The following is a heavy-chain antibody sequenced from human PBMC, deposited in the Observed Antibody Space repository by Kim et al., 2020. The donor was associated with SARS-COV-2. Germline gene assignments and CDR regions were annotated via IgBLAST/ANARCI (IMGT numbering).Heavy chain of an antibody. CDR3: ARGIAVAGHHRSYYYYGMDV. D-gene: IGHD6-19*01. Sequence: RFTISRDNAKNTLYLQMNSLRAEDTAVYYCARGIAVAGHHRSYYYYGMDVWGQGTTVTVSS. J-gene: IGHJ6*02. V-gene: IGHV3-74*01.